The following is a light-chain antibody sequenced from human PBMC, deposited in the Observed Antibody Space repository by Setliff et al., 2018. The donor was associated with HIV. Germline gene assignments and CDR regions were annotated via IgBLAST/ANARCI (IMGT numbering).Light chain of an antibody. Sequence: VLTQPPSVSAAPGQKVTISCSGSSSNVGNNYVSWYQQVPGTAPKLLIYDNNKRPSGIPDRFSGSKSGTSATLGITGLQTGDEADYYCGTWDSSLSAGWVFGTGTKVTVL. V-gene: IGLV1-51*01. CDR3: GTWDSSLSAGWV. CDR2: DNN. J-gene: IGLJ1*01. CDR1: SSNVGNNY.